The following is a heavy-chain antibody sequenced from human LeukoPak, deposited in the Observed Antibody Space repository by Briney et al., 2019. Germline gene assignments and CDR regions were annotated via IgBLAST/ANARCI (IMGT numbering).Heavy chain of an antibody. CDR3: ARDPRNVGLAP. CDR1: GFSLSGYW. J-gene: IGHJ5*02. CDR2: NNGDGSTT. V-gene: IGHV3-74*01. Sequence: GGSLRLSRVASGFSLSGYWMYWVRQAPGKGLMYISRNNGDGSTTNYADVVKGRFTMSRDNVKNTLYLQMNSLRVEDTAVYYCARDPRNVGLAPWGQGTLVTVSS. D-gene: IGHD2-15*01.